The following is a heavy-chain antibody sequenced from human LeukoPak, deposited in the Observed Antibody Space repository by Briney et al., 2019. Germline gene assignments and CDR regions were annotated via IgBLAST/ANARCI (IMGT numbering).Heavy chain of an antibody. Sequence: SETLSLTCTVSGGSISSYYWSWIRQPPGKGLEWIGYIYYSGSTNYNPSLKSRVTISVDTSKNQFSLKLSSVTAADTAVYYCARQGYDPYFDYWGQGTLVTVSS. CDR3: ARQGYDPYFDY. D-gene: IGHD2-2*01. J-gene: IGHJ4*02. CDR1: GGSISSYY. V-gene: IGHV4-59*08. CDR2: IYYSGST.